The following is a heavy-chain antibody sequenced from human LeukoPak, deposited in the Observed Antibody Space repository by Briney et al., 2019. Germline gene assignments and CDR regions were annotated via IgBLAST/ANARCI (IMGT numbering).Heavy chain of an antibody. V-gene: IGHV3-74*01. J-gene: IGHJ4*01. D-gene: IGHD1-1*01. CDR1: GFTISGFW. CDR2: MNSAGTTI. Sequence: GGSLRLSCAASGFTISGFWMHWVRQVPGEGLVWVARMNSAGTTINYADSVKGRFTISRDNVRITLHLQMNNLSLEDTAVYFCIREVQVRASASLGLWGRGTLVTVS. CDR3: IREVQVRASASLGL.